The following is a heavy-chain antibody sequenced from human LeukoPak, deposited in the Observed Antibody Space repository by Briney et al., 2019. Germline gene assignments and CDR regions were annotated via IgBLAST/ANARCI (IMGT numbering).Heavy chain of an antibody. V-gene: IGHV3-7*05. J-gene: IGHJ4*02. CDR2: IMQDGSEK. D-gene: IGHD6-19*01. CDR3: VREVLGSGWHRNFDY. CDR1: GFSFSSYW. Sequence: PGGSLRLSCAASGFSFSSYWMSWVRQAPGKGLEWVANIMQDGSEKYYVDSVKGRFTISRDNAKNSLYLQMNSLRAEDTAVFYCVREVLGSGWHRNFDYWGQGTPVTVSS.